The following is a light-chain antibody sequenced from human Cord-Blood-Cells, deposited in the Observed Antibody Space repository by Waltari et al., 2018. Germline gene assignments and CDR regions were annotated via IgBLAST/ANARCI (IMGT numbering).Light chain of an antibody. CDR2: EGS. J-gene: IGLJ3*02. CDR1: RSDVGSYNL. V-gene: IGLV2-23*01. Sequence: QSALTQPAPVSGSPGPSITISCTGTRSDVGSYNLFSLYQPPPGKAPKLMIYEGSKRPSGVSNRFSGSKAGNTASLTISGLQAEDEADYYCCSYAGSSTYWVFGGGTKLTVL. CDR3: CSYAGSSTYWV.